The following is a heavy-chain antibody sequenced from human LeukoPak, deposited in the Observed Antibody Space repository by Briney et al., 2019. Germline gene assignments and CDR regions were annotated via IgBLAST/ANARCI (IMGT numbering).Heavy chain of an antibody. Sequence: ASVKVSCKASGGTFSSYAISWVRQAPGQRLEWMGWINAGNGNTKYSQKFQGRVTITRDTSASTAYMELSSLRSEDTAVYYCAREGGADCSSTNCYWSYYFDYWGQGTLVTVSS. CDR1: GGTFSSYA. J-gene: IGHJ4*02. V-gene: IGHV1-3*01. D-gene: IGHD2-2*01. CDR2: INAGNGNT. CDR3: AREGGADCSSTNCYWSYYFDY.